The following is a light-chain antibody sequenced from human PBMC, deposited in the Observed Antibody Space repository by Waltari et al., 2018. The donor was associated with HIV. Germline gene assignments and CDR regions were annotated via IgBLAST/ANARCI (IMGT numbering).Light chain of an antibody. CDR3: ATWDRSLSRVI. Sequence: QSVFTHPPSVSAAPRQKVTFSCSGTSSNMGNNLLTWYQQLPGTAPKLLIYDNNKRPSGIPYRFSGSKSGTSATLGITGRQTGDEADYFCATWDRSLSRVIFGGGTRLTVL. J-gene: IGLJ2*01. CDR1: SSNMGNNL. CDR2: DNN. V-gene: IGLV1-51*01.